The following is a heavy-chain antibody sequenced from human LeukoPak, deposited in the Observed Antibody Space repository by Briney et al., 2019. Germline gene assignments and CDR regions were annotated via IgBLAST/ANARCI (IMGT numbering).Heavy chain of an antibody. Sequence: ETLSLTCAVYGGSFSGYYWSWVRQAPGKGLECISYIGINTLYYADSVKGRFTSSRDNTKNSLYLQMNSLRDADTAIYYCARAQGGHSYGDVGDYWGQGTRVTVS. CDR3: ARAQGGHSYGDVGDY. J-gene: IGHJ4*02. V-gene: IGHV3-69-1*02. CDR2: IGINTL. CDR1: GGSFSGYY. D-gene: IGHD5-18*01.